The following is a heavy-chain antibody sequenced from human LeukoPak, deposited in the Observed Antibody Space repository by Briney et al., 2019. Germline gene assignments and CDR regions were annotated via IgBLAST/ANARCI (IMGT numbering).Heavy chain of an antibody. J-gene: IGHJ4*02. Sequence: PGGSLRLSCAASGFTVSSNYMSWVRQAPGKGLEWVSVIYSGGSTYHADSVKGRFTISRDNSKNTLYLQMNSLRAEDTAVYYCARGPTYYYDSSGYYYDDYWGQGTLVTVSS. CDR2: IYSGGST. V-gene: IGHV3-53*01. CDR3: ARGPTYYYDSSGYYYDDY. D-gene: IGHD3-22*01. CDR1: GFTVSSNY.